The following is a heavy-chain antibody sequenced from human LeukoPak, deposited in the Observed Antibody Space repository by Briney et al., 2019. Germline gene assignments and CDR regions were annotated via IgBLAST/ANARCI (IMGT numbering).Heavy chain of an antibody. D-gene: IGHD2-2*01. J-gene: IGHJ4*02. CDR2: IYYSGST. CDR1: GGSLSGDY. Sequence: SETLSLTCTVSGGSLSGDYWSWIRQSLQGLEWIGYIYYSGSTNYNPSLKSRVTISVDTSKNQFSLKLSSVTAADTAVYYCARYPMTYCSSSSCTDYWGQGTLVTVSS. CDR3: ARYPMTYCSSSSCTDY. V-gene: IGHV4-59*08.